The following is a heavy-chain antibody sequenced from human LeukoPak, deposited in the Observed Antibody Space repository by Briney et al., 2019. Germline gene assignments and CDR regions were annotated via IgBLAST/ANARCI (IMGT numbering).Heavy chain of an antibody. Sequence: GESLKISCKGSGYSFTSYWIGWVRQMPGKGLEWMGIIYPGDSDTRYSPSFQGQVTISADKSISTAYLQWSSLKASDTAMYHCATLRGYCGGDCYNRFDYWGQGTLITVSS. CDR3: ATLRGYCGGDCYNRFDY. CDR2: IYPGDSDT. V-gene: IGHV5-51*01. J-gene: IGHJ4*02. CDR1: GYSFTSYW. D-gene: IGHD2-21*02.